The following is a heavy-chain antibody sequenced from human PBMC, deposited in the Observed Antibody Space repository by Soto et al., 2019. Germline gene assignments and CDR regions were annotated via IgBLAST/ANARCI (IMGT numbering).Heavy chain of an antibody. CDR1: GGSVSGYY. CDR3: ARHGRYCSSTSCYGFDI. CDR2: IHHSGGT. J-gene: IGHJ3*02. D-gene: IGHD2-2*01. Sequence: SETLSLTCAVYGGSVSGYYWSWIRQPPGKGLEWIGDIHHSGGTDYNPSLKSRITIFVDTSKSQSSLKLSSVTAADTAVYYCARHGRYCSSTSCYGFDIWGQGTMVTVSS. V-gene: IGHV4-34*01.